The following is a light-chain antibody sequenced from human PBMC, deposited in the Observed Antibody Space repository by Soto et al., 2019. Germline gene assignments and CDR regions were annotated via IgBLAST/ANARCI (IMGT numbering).Light chain of an antibody. CDR2: RAS. CDR3: QQYGSSPLT. J-gene: IGKJ4*01. CDR1: QSVSSNY. Sequence: PGERATLSCRASQSVSSNYLAWYQQKPGQTPKVLIYRASTRATGIPDRFSGSGSGTDFTLTISRLEAEDFAVYYCQQYGSSPLTFGGGTKVEIK. V-gene: IGKV3-20*01.